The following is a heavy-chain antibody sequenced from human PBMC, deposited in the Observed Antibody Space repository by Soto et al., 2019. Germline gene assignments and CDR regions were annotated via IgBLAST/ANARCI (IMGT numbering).Heavy chain of an antibody. CDR3: ARAISVAGTGFDF. J-gene: IGHJ5*01. D-gene: IGHD6-19*01. V-gene: IGHV4-39*07. Sequence: SETLSLTCTVSGGSISSSNYYWGWIRQPPGKGLEWIGSIYYSGSTYYNPSLKSRVTISVDTSKNQFSLRLTSVTAADTAVYYCARAISVAGTGFDFWGQGTLVTVSS. CDR2: IYYSGST. CDR1: GGSISSSNYY.